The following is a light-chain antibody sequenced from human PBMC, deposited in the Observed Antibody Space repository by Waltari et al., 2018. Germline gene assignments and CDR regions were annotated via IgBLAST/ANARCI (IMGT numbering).Light chain of an antibody. V-gene: IGLV2-14*03. J-gene: IGLJ2*01. CDR3: SAYTSWSTVI. Sequence: QSALTQPASVSASPGPSITISCTGTSDDVGGYNFVSWYQQHPGKAPKLIIYDVFKRPSGVYNRFSGSKSLNTASLSISGLQAEDEGVYYCSAYTSWSTVIFGGGTKLAVL. CDR1: SDDVGGYNF. CDR2: DVF.